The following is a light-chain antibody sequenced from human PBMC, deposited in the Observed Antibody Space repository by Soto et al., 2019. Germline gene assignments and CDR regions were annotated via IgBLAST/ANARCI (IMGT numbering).Light chain of an antibody. Sequence: EIVMTQSPATLSVSPGERATLSCRASQSVSSNLAWYQQKPGQAPRLLIYGASTRATGIPARFSGSGSGTEFTLTISSLQSEDFAVYYCQQYKNWPPYTFGHGTKLEIK. CDR3: QQYKNWPPYT. V-gene: IGKV3-15*01. CDR1: QSVSSN. J-gene: IGKJ2*01. CDR2: GAS.